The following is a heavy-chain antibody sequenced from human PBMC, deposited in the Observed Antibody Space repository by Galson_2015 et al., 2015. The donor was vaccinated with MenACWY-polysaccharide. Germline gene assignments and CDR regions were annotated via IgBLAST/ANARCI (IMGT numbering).Heavy chain of an antibody. D-gene: IGHD5-12*01. J-gene: IGHJ4*02. V-gene: IGHV4-39*01. Sequence: GSIISSSYYWGWIRQPPGKGLEWIGTIYYGGSTYYNPSLKSRVTISVDTSKNQFSLKLTSVTAADTAVYYCARQGGSGRSHDYWGQGTLVTVSS. CDR1: GSIISSSYY. CDR2: IYYGGST. CDR3: ARQGGSGRSHDY.